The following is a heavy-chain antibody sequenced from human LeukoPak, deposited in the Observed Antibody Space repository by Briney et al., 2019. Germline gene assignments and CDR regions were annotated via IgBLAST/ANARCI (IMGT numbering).Heavy chain of an antibody. CDR2: ISYVGSNK. CDR3: AIPSPWELLHFDY. Sequence: GGSLRLSCAASGVSFSSYTMHWVRQAPGKGLEWVAVISYVGSNKYYADSEKGRFTISRDNNKNTLYLKMNSLRAEDTAVYYCAIPSPWELLHFDYWGQGTLVTVPS. CDR1: GVSFSSYT. D-gene: IGHD1-26*01. J-gene: IGHJ4*02. V-gene: IGHV3-30*04.